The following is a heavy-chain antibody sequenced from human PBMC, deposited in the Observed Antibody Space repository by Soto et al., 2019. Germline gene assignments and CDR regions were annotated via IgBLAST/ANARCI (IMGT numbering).Heavy chain of an antibody. D-gene: IGHD7-27*01. CDR3: ATRANSYWYFDL. CDR1: GYSFTNYW. J-gene: IGHJ2*01. V-gene: IGHV5-51*01. Sequence: GESLKISCKVSGYSFTNYWIGWVRQMPGKGLEWMGIIYPGDSDTRYSPSFQGQVTISADKSVSTAYLQWSSLKASDTAMYYCATRANSYWYFDLWGRGTLVTVSS. CDR2: IYPGDSDT.